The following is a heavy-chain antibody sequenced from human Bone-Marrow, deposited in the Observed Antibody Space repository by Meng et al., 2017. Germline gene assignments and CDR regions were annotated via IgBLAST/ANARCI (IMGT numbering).Heavy chain of an antibody. CDR2: IYTSGST. Sequence: GSLRLSCTVSGGSTSSYYWSWIRQPAGKGLEWIGRIYTSGSTNYNPSLKSRVTISVDTSKNQFSLKLSSVTAADTAVYYCARDVGCGGDCYGGYWGQGTLVTVSS. CDR3: ARDVGCGGDCYGGY. J-gene: IGHJ4*02. CDR1: GGSTSSYY. V-gene: IGHV4-4*07. D-gene: IGHD2-21*02.